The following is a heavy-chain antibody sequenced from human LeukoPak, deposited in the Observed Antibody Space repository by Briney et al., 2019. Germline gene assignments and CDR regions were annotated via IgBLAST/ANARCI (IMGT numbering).Heavy chain of an antibody. CDR2: ISGGGDRT. CDR3: AKGHSAYGTGFDY. V-gene: IGHV3-23*01. Sequence: PGGSLILSCAACGITFSTFVMSWVRQAPGRGLECVSVISGGGDRTYYAETVRGRFTISRDNSKNTLYLQMSSLRADDTAIYYCAKGHSAYGTGFDYWGQGTLVTVSS. J-gene: IGHJ4*02. CDR1: GITFSTFV. D-gene: IGHD5-12*01.